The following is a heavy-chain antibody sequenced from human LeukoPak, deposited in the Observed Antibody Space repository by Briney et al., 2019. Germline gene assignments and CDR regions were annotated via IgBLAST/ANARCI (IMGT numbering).Heavy chain of an antibody. Sequence: PSETLSLTCTVSGGSISSYYWSWIRQPPGKGLEWIGYIYYSGSTNYNPSLKSRVTISVDTSKNQFSLKLSSVTAADTAVYYCAKNLRDWADLEDYWGQGTLVTVSS. CDR3: AKNLRDWADLEDY. CDR2: IYYSGST. CDR1: GGSISSYY. D-gene: IGHD3/OR15-3a*01. V-gene: IGHV4-59*01. J-gene: IGHJ4*02.